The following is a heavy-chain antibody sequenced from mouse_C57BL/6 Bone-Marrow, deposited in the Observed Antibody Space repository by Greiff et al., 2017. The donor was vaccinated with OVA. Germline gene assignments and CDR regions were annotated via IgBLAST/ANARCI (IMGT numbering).Heavy chain of an antibody. Sequence: QVHVKQSGPGLVAPSQSLSITCTVSGFSLTSYGVHWVRQPPGKGLEWLVVIWSDGSTTYNSALKSRLSISKDNSKSQVFLKMNSLQTDDTAMYYCARHYGSSYDWYFDVWGTGTTVTVSS. CDR2: IWSDGST. D-gene: IGHD1-1*01. CDR1: GFSLTSYG. CDR3: ARHYGSSYDWYFDV. J-gene: IGHJ1*03. V-gene: IGHV2-6-1*01.